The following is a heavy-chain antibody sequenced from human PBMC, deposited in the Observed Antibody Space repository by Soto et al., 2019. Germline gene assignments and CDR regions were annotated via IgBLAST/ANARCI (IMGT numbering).Heavy chain of an antibody. CDR2: ISARGGST. CDR3: AKYLAALYRYCSGGSCSLGFFDY. CDR1: GFTFAGSA. V-gene: IGHV3-23*01. Sequence: GGSLRLSCAASGFTFAGSAMSWVRQAPGKGLEWLSAISARGGSTYYADSVEGRFTISRDNSKNTLYLQMNSLRAEDTAVYYCAKYLAALYRYCSGGSCSLGFFDYWGQGTLVTVSS. D-gene: IGHD2-15*01. J-gene: IGHJ4*02.